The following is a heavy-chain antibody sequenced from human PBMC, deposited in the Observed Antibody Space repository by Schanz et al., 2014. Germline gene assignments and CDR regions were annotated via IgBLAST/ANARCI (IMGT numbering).Heavy chain of an antibody. J-gene: IGHJ3*02. CDR3: ARKMKLGVCGGKGHDSLDI. CDR1: GFSLDIFA. Sequence: EVHLLESGGGLVEPGGSLRLSCATSGFSLDIFAVSWVRQAPGKGLEWVSAISGSGGSTYYADSVKGRFTISRDNSKNSLYLQMNTLRAEDTAVYYCARKMKLGVCGGKGHDSLDIWGQGTMVTVSS. D-gene: IGHD2-15*01. CDR2: ISGSGGST. V-gene: IGHV3-23*01.